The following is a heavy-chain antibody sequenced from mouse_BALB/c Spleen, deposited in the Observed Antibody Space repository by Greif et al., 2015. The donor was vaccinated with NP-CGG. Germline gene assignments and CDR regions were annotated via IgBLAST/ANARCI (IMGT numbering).Heavy chain of an antibody. CDR2: INPSTGYT. V-gene: IGHV1-7*01. D-gene: IGHD2-1*01. CDR3: AIKLYSWFAY. J-gene: IGHJ3*01. CDR1: GYTFTSYW. Sequence: QVQLQQSGAELAKPGASVKMSCKASGYTFTSYWMHWVKQRPGQGLEWIGYINPSTGYTEYNQKFKDKATLTADKSSSAAYMQLSSLTSEDSAVYYCAIKLYSWFAYWGQGTLVTVSA.